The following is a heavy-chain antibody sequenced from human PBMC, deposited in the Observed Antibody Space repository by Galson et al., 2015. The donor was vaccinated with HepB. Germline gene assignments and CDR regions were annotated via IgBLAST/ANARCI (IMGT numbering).Heavy chain of an antibody. D-gene: IGHD5-18*01. CDR2: VSGNSGKT. Sequence: SVKVSCKASGYSFTSYDINWVRQAAGQGPEWMGWVSGNSGKTGHAEKFQDRITLTRDSSIDTAYMELSSLRSEDTALYYCMRKGRYGRHFDYWGQGTPVSVSS. V-gene: IGHV1-8*01. CDR3: MRKGRYGRHFDY. CDR1: GYSFTSYD. J-gene: IGHJ4*02.